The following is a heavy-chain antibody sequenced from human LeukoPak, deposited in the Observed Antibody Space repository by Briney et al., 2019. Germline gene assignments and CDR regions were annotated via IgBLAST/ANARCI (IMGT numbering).Heavy chain of an antibody. J-gene: IGHJ4*02. CDR2: MNPNSGRT. V-gene: IGHV1-8*01. Sequence: ASVKVSCKASGYTLTSYDINWVRQATGQGLEWMGWMNPNSGRTGYAQNFQGRITITRNTSISTAYMELSSLRSEDTAVYYCTRKTSSRFLCYWGQGTLVT. CDR1: GYTLTSYD. D-gene: IGHD3-10*01. CDR3: TRKTSSRFLCY.